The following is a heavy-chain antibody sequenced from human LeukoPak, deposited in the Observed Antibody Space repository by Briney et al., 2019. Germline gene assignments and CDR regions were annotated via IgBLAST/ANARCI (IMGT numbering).Heavy chain of an antibody. Sequence: ASVKVSCKTSGYSFTSYGISWVRQASGQGLEWMAWISGSSGKTNFAQKVQGRVAMTADISTSTAYMELRSLRSDDTAVYYCARDNGDFAGWFDPWGQGTLVTVSS. CDR3: ARDNGDFAGWFDP. V-gene: IGHV1-18*01. J-gene: IGHJ5*02. D-gene: IGHD4-17*01. CDR1: GYSFTSYG. CDR2: ISGSSGKT.